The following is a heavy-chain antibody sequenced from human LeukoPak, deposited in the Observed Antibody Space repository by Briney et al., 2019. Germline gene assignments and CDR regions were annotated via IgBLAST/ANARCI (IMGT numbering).Heavy chain of an antibody. J-gene: IGHJ5*02. D-gene: IGHD3-10*01. V-gene: IGHV3-21*01. CDR2: ISSSSTYK. Sequence: GGSLRLSCAASGFTFSSYSMNWVRQAPGKGLEWVSSISSSSTYKYYADSVKGRFTISRDNAKNSLYLQMNSLRVEDTAVYYCASYGSGNSPSDNWFDPWGQGTPVTVSS. CDR1: GFTFSSYS. CDR3: ASYGSGNSPSDNWFDP.